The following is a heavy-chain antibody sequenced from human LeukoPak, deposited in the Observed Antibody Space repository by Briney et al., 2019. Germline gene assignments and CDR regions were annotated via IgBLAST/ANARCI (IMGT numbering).Heavy chain of an antibody. CDR1: GDSVSSNSAA. CDR2: TYYRSKWYN. D-gene: IGHD3-10*01. V-gene: IGHV6-1*01. Sequence: SQTLSLTCAISGDSVSSNSAAWNWIRQSPSRGLEWLGRTYYRSKWYNDYAVSVKSRITINPDTSKNQFSLQLNSVTPEDTAVYYCARDRITMVRGAIFLTGYYYYMDVWGKGTTVTISS. J-gene: IGHJ6*03. CDR3: ARDRITMVRGAIFLTGYYYYMDV.